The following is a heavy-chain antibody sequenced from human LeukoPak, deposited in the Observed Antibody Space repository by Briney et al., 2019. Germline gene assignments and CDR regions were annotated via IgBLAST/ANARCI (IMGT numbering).Heavy chain of an antibody. Sequence: GGSLRLSCAASGFTFSSYSMNWVRQAPGKGLEWVSYISSSSSTIYYADSVKGRFTISRDNAKNSLYLQMNSPRAEDTAVYYCARDRGYCSSTSCYPSNWFDPWGQGTLVTVSS. J-gene: IGHJ5*02. CDR3: ARDRGYCSSTSCYPSNWFDP. CDR1: GFTFSSYS. V-gene: IGHV3-48*04. D-gene: IGHD2-2*01. CDR2: ISSSSSTI.